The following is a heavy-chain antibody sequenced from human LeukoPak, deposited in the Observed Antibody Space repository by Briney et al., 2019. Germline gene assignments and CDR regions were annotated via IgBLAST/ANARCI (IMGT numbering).Heavy chain of an antibody. CDR1: GGSFSGYY. J-gene: IGHJ4*02. V-gene: IGHV4-34*01. Sequence: SETLSLTCAVYGGSFSGYYWSWIRQPPGKGLEWIGEINHSGSTNYNPSLKSRVTISVDTSKNQFSLKLSSVTAADTAVYYCARAASSLSGPPDGYWGQGTLVTVSS. CDR2: INHSGST. D-gene: IGHD6-19*01. CDR3: ARAASSLSGPPDGY.